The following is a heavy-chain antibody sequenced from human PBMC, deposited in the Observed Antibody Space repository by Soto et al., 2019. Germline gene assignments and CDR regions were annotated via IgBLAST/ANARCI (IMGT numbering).Heavy chain of an antibody. J-gene: IGHJ4*02. CDR1: GYSFTSYW. CDR3: AEGDYYYGSGSLFDY. CDR2: IYPGDSDT. Sequence: PGESLKISCKGSGYSFTSYWIGWVRQMPGKGLEWMGIIYPGDSDTRYSPSFQGQVTISADKSISTAYLQWSSLKASDTAMYYCAEGDYYYGSGSLFDYWGQGTLVTVSS. V-gene: IGHV5-51*01. D-gene: IGHD3-10*01.